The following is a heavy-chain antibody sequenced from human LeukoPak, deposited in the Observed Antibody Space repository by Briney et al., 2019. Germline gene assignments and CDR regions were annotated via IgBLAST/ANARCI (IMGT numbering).Heavy chain of an antibody. J-gene: IGHJ5*02. CDR2: ISWKSDTR. CDR1: GFRFDGHA. V-gene: IGHV3-9*01. Sequence: PGRSLRLSCAASGFRFDGHAMHWVRQAPGKGLEWVSGISWKSDTRGYADSVKGRFTISRDNVKNSLYLQMDSLRPEDTALHYCAKDGRGSGWYSGNWFDPWGQGTLVIVSS. D-gene: IGHD6-19*01. CDR3: AKDGRGSGWYSGNWFDP.